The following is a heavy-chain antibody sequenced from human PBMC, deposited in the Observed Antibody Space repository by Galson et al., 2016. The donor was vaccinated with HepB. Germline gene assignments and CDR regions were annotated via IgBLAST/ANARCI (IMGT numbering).Heavy chain of an antibody. CDR3: ARHLKIQLWLRGNWFDP. D-gene: IGHD5-18*01. V-gene: IGHV4-39*01. Sequence: ATLSLTCTVSGGSISSSSYYWGWIRQPPGKGLAWIGSIYYSGSTYYNPSLKSRVTIPVDTSKNQFSLKLSSVTAADTAVYYCARHLKIQLWLRGNWFDPWGQGTLVTVSS. CDR2: IYYSGST. CDR1: GGSISSSSYY. J-gene: IGHJ5*02.